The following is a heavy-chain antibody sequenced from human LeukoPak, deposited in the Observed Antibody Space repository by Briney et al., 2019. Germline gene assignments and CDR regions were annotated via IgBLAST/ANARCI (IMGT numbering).Heavy chain of an antibody. Sequence: PGGSLRLSCAASGFTFSSHWMHWVRQAPGKGLVWVSRIDSDGSYTSYADSVKGRFTISRDNAKNPQYLQMNSLRAEDTAVYYCARGGYYVSGSWDYWGQGTLVTVSS. CDR2: IDSDGSYT. J-gene: IGHJ4*02. D-gene: IGHD3-10*01. CDR1: GFTFSSHW. CDR3: ARGGYYVSGSWDY. V-gene: IGHV3-74*01.